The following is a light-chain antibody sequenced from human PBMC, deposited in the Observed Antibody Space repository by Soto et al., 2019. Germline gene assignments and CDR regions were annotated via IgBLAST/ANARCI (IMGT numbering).Light chain of an antibody. Sequence: EIVLTQSPGTLSLSPGERATLYCRASRSVSSSYLAWYQQKPGQAPRLLIYGASSRATGIPDRFSGSGSGTFFTLTISRLEPEDFAVYYCEQYASSPVYTFGQGTKLEIK. V-gene: IGKV3-20*01. CDR3: EQYASSPVYT. J-gene: IGKJ2*01. CDR1: RSVSSSY. CDR2: GAS.